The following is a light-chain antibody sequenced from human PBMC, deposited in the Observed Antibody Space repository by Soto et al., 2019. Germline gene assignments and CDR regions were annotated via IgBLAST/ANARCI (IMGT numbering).Light chain of an antibody. Sequence: QSARTQPASVSGSPGQSITISCIGASSDVGGYNYVSWYQQHPGKAPKLIIYEVSNRPSGVSNRFSGSKSGNTASLTISGLQAEDEADYYCSSYTSSNTWVFGGGTKLTVL. V-gene: IGLV2-14*01. CDR2: EVS. CDR3: SSYTSSNTWV. CDR1: SSDVGGYNY. J-gene: IGLJ3*02.